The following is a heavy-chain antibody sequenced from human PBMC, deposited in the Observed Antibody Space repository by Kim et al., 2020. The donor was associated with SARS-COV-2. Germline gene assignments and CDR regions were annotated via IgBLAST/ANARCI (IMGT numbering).Heavy chain of an antibody. CDR2: INKNGDNT. CDR1: GSTFDDYG. CDR3: ARGYISGPVDS. J-gene: IGHJ5*01. V-gene: IGHV3-20*04. Sequence: GGSLRLSCAASGSTFDDYGMRWVRQAPGKGLEWVSGINKNGDNTGYADSVKGRFTISRDNAKNSLYLQMNSLRAEDTALYYCARGYISGPVDSWGHGTLVIASS. D-gene: IGHD6-19*01.